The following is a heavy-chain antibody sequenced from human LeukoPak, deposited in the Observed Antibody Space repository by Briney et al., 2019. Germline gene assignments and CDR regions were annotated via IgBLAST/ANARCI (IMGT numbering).Heavy chain of an antibody. D-gene: IGHD1-26*01. CDR2: IYYSGST. J-gene: IGHJ4*02. V-gene: IGHV4-39*07. Sequence: PSETLSLTCTVSGGSISSSSYYWGWIRQPPGKGLEWIGSIYYSGSTYYNPSLKSRVTISVDKSKNQFSLKLSSVTAADTAVYYCARDSGSSSGSYYYFDYWGQGTLVTVSS. CDR3: ARDSGSSSGSYYYFDY. CDR1: GGSISSSSYY.